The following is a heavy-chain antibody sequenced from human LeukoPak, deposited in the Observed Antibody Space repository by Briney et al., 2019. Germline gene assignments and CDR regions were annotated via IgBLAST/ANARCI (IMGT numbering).Heavy chain of an antibody. V-gene: IGHV4-39*07. D-gene: IGHD6-13*01. CDR3: ARDRGVSGFDY. J-gene: IGHJ4*02. CDR2: ISYSGSS. Sequence: PSETLSLTCTVSGGSIISTIYYWGWIRQSPGKGLDWIGNISYSGSSFCKPSLKSRVTIAVDTSKNQFSLRLSSVTAADTAFYYCARDRGVSGFDYWGQGTLVTVSS. CDR1: GGSIISTIYY.